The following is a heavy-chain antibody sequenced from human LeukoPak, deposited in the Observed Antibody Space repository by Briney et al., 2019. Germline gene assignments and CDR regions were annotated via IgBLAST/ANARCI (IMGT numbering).Heavy chain of an antibody. CDR3: SRVVQDVTGADY. CDR1: GFTFSSYH. V-gene: IGHV3-48*01. CDR2: IHSTSGSI. Sequence: GGSLRLSCAASGFTFSSYHMNWVRQAPGKGLEWLSYIHSTSGSIHYADSVKGRFTISRDNAKNSLYPQMNSLRAEDTAVYYCSRVVQDVTGADYWGQGTLVIVSS. J-gene: IGHJ4*02. D-gene: IGHD3-9*01.